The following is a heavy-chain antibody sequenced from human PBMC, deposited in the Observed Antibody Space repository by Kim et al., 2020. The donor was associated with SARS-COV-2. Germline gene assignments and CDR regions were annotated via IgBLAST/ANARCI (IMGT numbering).Heavy chain of an antibody. J-gene: IGHJ6*02. CDR1: GGSISSYY. CDR3: ARTLIAARRYYYYGMDV. Sequence: SETLSLTCTVSGGSISSYYWSWIRQPPGKGLEWIGYIYYSGSTNYNPSLKSRVTISVDTSKNQFSLKLSSVTAADTAVYYCARTLIAARRYYYYGMDVWGQGTTVTVSS. D-gene: IGHD6-6*01. V-gene: IGHV4-59*13. CDR2: IYYSGST.